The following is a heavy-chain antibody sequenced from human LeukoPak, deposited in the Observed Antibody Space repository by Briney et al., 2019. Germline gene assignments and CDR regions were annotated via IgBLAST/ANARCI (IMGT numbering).Heavy chain of an antibody. J-gene: IGHJ4*02. Sequence: SQTLSLTCAISGDSVSSNSAAWNWIRQSLSRGLEWLGRTYYRSKWYNDYAVSVKSRITINPDTSKNQFSLQLNSVTPEDTAVYYCARAVYYDFWSGYYYVDYWGQGTLVTVSS. V-gene: IGHV6-1*01. CDR3: ARAVYYDFWSGYYYVDY. CDR1: GDSVSSNSAA. CDR2: TYYRSKWYN. D-gene: IGHD3-3*01.